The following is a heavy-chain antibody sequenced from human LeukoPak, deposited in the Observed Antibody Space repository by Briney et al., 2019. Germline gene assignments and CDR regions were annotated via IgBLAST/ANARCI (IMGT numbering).Heavy chain of an antibody. V-gene: IGHV1-2*06. CDR2: INPNSGGT. J-gene: IGHJ4*02. D-gene: IGHD3-10*01. CDR3: ARARGPITMVRGGTIDY. Sequence: ASVKVSCKASGYTFTGYYMHWVRQAPGQGLEWMGRINPNSGGTNYAQKFQGRVTMTRDTSISTANMELSRLRSDDTAVYYCARARGPITMVRGGTIDYWGQGTLVTVSS. CDR1: GYTFTGYY.